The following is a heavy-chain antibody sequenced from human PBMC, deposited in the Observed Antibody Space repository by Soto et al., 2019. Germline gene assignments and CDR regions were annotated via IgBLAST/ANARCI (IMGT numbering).Heavy chain of an antibody. CDR3: ARDPYHGPDYYYGMDV. D-gene: IGHD2-2*01. CDR2: INWNGGST. Sequence: PGGSLRLSCAASGFTFDDYGMSWVRQAPGKGLEWVSGINWNGGSTGYADSVKGRFTISRDNAKNSLYLQMNSLRAEDTALYYCARDPYHGPDYYYGMDVWGQGTTVTVAS. CDR1: GFTFDDYG. J-gene: IGHJ6*02. V-gene: IGHV3-20*04.